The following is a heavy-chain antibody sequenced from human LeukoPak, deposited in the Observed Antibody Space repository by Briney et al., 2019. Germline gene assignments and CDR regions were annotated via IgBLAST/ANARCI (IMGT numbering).Heavy chain of an antibody. D-gene: IGHD3-3*01. V-gene: IGHV3-23*01. J-gene: IGHJ4*02. CDR2: ISNNGGYT. Sequence: GGSLRLSCAASGFTFSSSVMSWVRQAPGKGLEWVSAISNNGGYTYYADSVQGRFTISRDNSKSTLFLQMNSLRAEDTAVYYCTRDFDFSSAIWGQGTLVTVSS. CDR3: TRDFDFSSAI. CDR1: GFTFSSSV.